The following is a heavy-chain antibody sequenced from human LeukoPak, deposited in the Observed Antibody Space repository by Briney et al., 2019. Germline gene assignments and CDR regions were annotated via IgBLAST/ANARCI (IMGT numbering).Heavy chain of an antibody. CDR1: GFTFSSYG. D-gene: IGHD3-22*01. J-gene: IGHJ5*02. V-gene: IGHV3-33*01. CDR3: AREYATTYYYDSSGYQDNWFDP. CDR2: IWYDGSNK. Sequence: GRSLRLSCAASGFTFSSYGMHWVRQAPGKGLEWVAVIWYDGSNKYYADSVKSRFTISRDNSKNTLYLQMNSLRAEDTAVYYCAREYATTYYYDSSGYQDNWFDPWGQGTLVTVSS.